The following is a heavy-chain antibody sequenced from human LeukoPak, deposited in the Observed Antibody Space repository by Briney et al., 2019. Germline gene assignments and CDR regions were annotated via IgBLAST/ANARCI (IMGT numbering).Heavy chain of an antibody. V-gene: IGHV1-2*02. CDR1: GYTFTDYY. Sequence: GASVKVSCKASGYTFTDYYMLWVRQAPGQTFEWLAWINPKSGDTHHTQDLQGRVTVTTDTSITSVYMELSGRQSDDTAVYFCVRELTGGSGDWGQGTLVTVSS. CDR3: VRELTGGSGD. CDR2: INPKSGDT. D-gene: IGHD6-19*01. J-gene: IGHJ4*02.